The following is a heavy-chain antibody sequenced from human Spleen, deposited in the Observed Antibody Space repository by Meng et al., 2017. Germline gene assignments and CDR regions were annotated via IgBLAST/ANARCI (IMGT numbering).Heavy chain of an antibody. CDR2: IYNGGGT. D-gene: IGHD6-13*01. V-gene: IGHV3-66*01. CDR3: ARDASSSSGYSDY. Sequence: GGSLRLSCSGSGFTFSSFEMNWVRQAPGKGLEWVSVIYNGGGTFYSDSVKGRFTISRHNSKNTLYLQMNSLRAEDTAVYYCARDASSSSGYSDYWGQGTLVTVSS. J-gene: IGHJ4*02. CDR1: GFTFSSFE.